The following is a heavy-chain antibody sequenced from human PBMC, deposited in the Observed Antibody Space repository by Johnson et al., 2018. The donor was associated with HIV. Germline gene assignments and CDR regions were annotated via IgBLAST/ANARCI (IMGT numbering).Heavy chain of an antibody. V-gene: IGHV3-20*04. CDR1: GFMFDEYG. D-gene: IGHD3-22*01. Sequence: EVQLVESGGGVVRPGGSLRLTCEASGFMFDEYGMSGVRQAPGKGLEWVSGINWNGENIGYADSVKGRCTVSRDNAKDSLFLEMNSLRVEDTAFYYCARAMYDYESSGNYYGGFDIWGQGTMVSVFS. CDR3: ARAMYDYESSGNYYGGFDI. J-gene: IGHJ3*02. CDR2: INWNGENI.